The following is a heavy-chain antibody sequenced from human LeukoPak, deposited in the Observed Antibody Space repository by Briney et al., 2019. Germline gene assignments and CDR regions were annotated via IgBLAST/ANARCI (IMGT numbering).Heavy chain of an antibody. J-gene: IGHJ4*02. V-gene: IGHV3-21*04. CDR1: GFAFSSYS. CDR3: ARWGRDGYSYSHPFDY. CDR2: ISSSSSYI. D-gene: IGHD5-24*01. Sequence: GGSLRLSCAASGFAFSSYSMNWVRQAPGKGLEWVSSISSSSSYIYYADSVKGRFTISRDNAKNSLYLQMNSLRAEDTAVYYCARWGRDGYSYSHPFDYWGQGTLVTVSS.